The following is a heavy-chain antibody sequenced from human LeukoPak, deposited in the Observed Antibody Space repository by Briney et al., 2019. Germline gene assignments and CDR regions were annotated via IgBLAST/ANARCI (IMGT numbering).Heavy chain of an antibody. V-gene: IGHV3-23*01. J-gene: IGHJ5*02. D-gene: IGHD2-2*01. CDR1: GFTFSSYA. Sequence: GGSLRLSCAASGFTFSSYAMSWVRQAPGKGLEWVSALSASGGTTYYADSVKGRFTISRDNSKNTLYLQMSSLRAEDTAVYYGAKEPREYCSSTSCPNWIDPWGQGTLVTVSS. CDR2: LSASGGTT. CDR3: AKEPREYCSSTSCPNWIDP.